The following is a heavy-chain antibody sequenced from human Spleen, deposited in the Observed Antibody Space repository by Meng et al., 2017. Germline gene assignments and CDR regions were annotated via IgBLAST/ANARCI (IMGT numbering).Heavy chain of an antibody. V-gene: IGHV1-2*06. CDR2: INPGTGGT. CDR1: GYTFTGYL. Sequence: LVQSGTEVKKPGASVTGYSQTSGYTFTGYLMHWVRQAPGQGLEWMGRINPGTGGTDYAQKFHGRVAMTSDTSINTAYMELSRLNSDDTAVYFCASGMAVIDYWGQGTLVTVSS. CDR3: ASGMAVIDY. D-gene: IGHD5-24*01. J-gene: IGHJ4*02.